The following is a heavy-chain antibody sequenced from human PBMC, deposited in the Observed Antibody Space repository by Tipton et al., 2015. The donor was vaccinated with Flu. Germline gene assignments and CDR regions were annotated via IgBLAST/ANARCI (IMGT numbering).Heavy chain of an antibody. CDR3: ARVRRGAAATIGYFDY. CDR1: ANIFSSYG. V-gene: IGHV1-69*01. CDR2: IIPIFGTP. J-gene: IGHJ4*02. D-gene: IGHD6-25*01. Sequence: LVQSGAELKKPGSSVKVSCKASANIFSSYGITWVRQAPGQGLEWMGEIIPIFGTPDYAQKFQGRVTITADEATSTAYMELSSLRSEDTAMYYCARVRRGAAATIGYFDYLGQGTLVTVSS.